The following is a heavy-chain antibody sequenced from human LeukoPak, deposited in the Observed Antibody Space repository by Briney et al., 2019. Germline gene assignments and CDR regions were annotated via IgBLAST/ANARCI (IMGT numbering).Heavy chain of an antibody. Sequence: GGSLRLSCAASGFTFSSYAMHWVRQAPGKGLEWVAVISYDGSNKYYADSVKGRFTISRDNSKNTLYLQMNSLRAEDTAVYYCARETYSSGWYPSTNFDYWGQGTLFTVSS. CDR3: ARETYSSGWYPSTNFDY. J-gene: IGHJ4*02. CDR1: GFTFSSYA. CDR2: ISYDGSNK. D-gene: IGHD6-19*01. V-gene: IGHV3-30*04.